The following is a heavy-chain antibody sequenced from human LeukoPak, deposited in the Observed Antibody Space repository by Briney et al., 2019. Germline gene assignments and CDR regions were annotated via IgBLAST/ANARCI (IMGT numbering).Heavy chain of an antibody. Sequence: ASVKVSCKASGYTFTSYYMHWVRQAPGQGLEWMGIINPSGGSTSYAQKFQGRVTMTRDTSTSTVYMELSSLRSEDTAVYYCATEKSRYDSSGYRAYDWGQGTLVTVSS. CDR1: GYTFTSYY. V-gene: IGHV1-46*01. CDR3: ATEKSRYDSSGYRAYD. J-gene: IGHJ4*02. D-gene: IGHD3-22*01. CDR2: INPSGGST.